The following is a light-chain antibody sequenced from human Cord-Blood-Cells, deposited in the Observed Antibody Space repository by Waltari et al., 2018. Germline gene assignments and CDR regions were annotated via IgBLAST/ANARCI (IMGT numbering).Light chain of an antibody. Sequence: SYELTQPPSVSVSPGQTASITCSGDKLGDKYACWYQQKPGQSPVLFFYQDSKRPSGIPERFSGSNSGNTATLTISGTQAMDEADYYCQAWDSSTVVFGGGTKLTVL. CDR3: QAWDSSTVV. V-gene: IGLV3-1*01. CDR2: QDS. J-gene: IGLJ2*01. CDR1: KLGDKY.